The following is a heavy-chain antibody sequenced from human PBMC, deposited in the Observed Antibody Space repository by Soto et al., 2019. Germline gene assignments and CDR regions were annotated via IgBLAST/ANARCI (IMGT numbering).Heavy chain of an antibody. J-gene: IGHJ6*02. Sequence: PGGSLRLSCAASGFTFDDYAMHWVRQAPGKGLEWVSGISWNSGSIGYADSVKGRFTISRDNAKNSLYLQMNSLRAEDTALYYCAKQSRYCSSTSCYTNYYYYYGMDVWGQGTTVTV. CDR2: ISWNSGSI. V-gene: IGHV3-9*01. CDR1: GFTFDDYA. CDR3: AKQSRYCSSTSCYTNYYYYYGMDV. D-gene: IGHD2-2*02.